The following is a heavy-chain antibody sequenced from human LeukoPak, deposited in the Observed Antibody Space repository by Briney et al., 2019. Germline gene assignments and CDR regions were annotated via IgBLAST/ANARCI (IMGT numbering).Heavy chain of an antibody. V-gene: IGHV3-48*03. CDR1: GFTFSSYE. D-gene: IGHD1-26*01. CDR3: AKGRGWEASYYYYYMDV. CDR2: ISSSGSTI. J-gene: IGHJ6*03. Sequence: GGSLRPSCAASGFTFSSYEMNWVRQAPGKGLEWVSYISSSGSTIYYADSVKGRFTISRDNAKNSLYLQMNSLRAEDTAVYYCAKGRGWEASYYYYYMDVWGKGTTVTISS.